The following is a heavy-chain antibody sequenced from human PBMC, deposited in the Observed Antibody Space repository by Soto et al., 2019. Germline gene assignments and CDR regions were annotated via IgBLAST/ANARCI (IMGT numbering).Heavy chain of an antibody. CDR1: GFSLSTRDVG. V-gene: IGHV2-5*02. CDR3: AHCRGGVASF. J-gene: IGHJ4*02. CDR2: VYWDDSK. Sequence: QITLNESGPTLVKPTQTLTLTCTFSGFSLSTRDVGVGWIRQPPGEALEWLGVVYWDDSKTYSPSLESRLTIPKDNSKNQVVLRMTKMAPVDTATYYCAHCRGGVASFWGQGTLVTVSS. D-gene: IGHD2-2*01.